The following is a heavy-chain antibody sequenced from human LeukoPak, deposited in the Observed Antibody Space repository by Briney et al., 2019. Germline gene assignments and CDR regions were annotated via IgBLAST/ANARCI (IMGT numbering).Heavy chain of an antibody. CDR2: IYYSGST. D-gene: IGHD3-9*01. Sequence: SETLSLTCTVSGGSISSHYWSWIRQPPGKGLEWIRYIYYSGSTNYNPSLKSRVTISVDTSKNQFSLKLSSVTAAGTAVYYCARGGFKAYYDILTGYYHFDYWGQGTLVTVSS. CDR1: GGSISSHY. J-gene: IGHJ4*02. V-gene: IGHV4-59*11. CDR3: ARGGFKAYYDILTGYYHFDY.